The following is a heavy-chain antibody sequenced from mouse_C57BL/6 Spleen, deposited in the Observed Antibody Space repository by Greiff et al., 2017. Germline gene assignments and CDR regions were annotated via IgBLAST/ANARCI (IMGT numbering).Heavy chain of an antibody. CDR3: VRHEEGAYYSNYGGFAY. CDR1: GYTFTEYT. Sequence: QVQLQQSGAELVKPGASVKLSCKASGYTFTEYTIHWVKQRSGQGLEWIGWFYPGSGSIKYNEKFKDKATLTADKSSSTVYMELSRLTSEDSAVYVCVRHEEGAYYSNYGGFAYWGQGTLVTVSA. D-gene: IGHD2-5*01. J-gene: IGHJ3*01. V-gene: IGHV1-62-2*01. CDR2: FYPGSGSI.